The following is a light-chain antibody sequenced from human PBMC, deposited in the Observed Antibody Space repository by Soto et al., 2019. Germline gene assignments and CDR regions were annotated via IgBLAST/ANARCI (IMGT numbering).Light chain of an antibody. CDR2: EVV. V-gene: IGLV2-8*01. J-gene: IGLJ1*01. CDR1: KSDIGVYDF. CDR3: KSYAGGNTYV. Sequence: QSALTQPPSASGSPGQSVTISCTGTKSDIGVYDFVSWYQHHPGKAPRLIIYEVVQRPSGVPDRFSGSKSGNTASLTVSGLPAADGADYFCKSYAGGNTYVFGSGTKVTVL.